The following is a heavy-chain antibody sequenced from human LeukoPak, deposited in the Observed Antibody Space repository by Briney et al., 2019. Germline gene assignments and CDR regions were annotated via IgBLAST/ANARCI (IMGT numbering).Heavy chain of an antibody. J-gene: IGHJ4*02. Sequence: ASVKVSCKVSGYTLTEFPMHWVRQAPGKGLEWMGSFGPAAADTIYTQQFQGRVTMTEDTSTDTAYMELSSLRSEDTAVYFCASGHEGVFDYWGQGTLVTVSS. CDR1: GYTLTEFP. CDR2: FGPAAADT. V-gene: IGHV1-24*01. CDR3: ASGHEGVFDY. D-gene: IGHD3-10*01.